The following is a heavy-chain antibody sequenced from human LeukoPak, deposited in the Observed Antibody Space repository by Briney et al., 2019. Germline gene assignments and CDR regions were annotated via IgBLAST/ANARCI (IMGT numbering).Heavy chain of an antibody. CDR3: ARALWSGPVYYGMDV. CDR1: GLTFSSHW. Sequence: SGGSLRLSCAASGLTFSSHWMHWVRQAPGKGLVWVSRITNDGSSTTYADSVKGRFTISRDNAKNSLYLQMNSLRAEDTAVYYCARALWSGPVYYGMDVWGQGTTVTVSS. J-gene: IGHJ6*02. V-gene: IGHV3-74*01. CDR2: ITNDGSST. D-gene: IGHD3-10*01.